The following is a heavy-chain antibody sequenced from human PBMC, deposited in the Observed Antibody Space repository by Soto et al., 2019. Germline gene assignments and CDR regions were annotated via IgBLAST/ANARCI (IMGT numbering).Heavy chain of an antibody. Sequence: QVQLVQSGAEVKKPGASVKVSCKASGYTFTSYGISWVRQAPGQGLEWMGWISAYNGNTNYAQKLQGRVPLTTDTSTSTAYMELRSLRSDDTAVYYCATITMVRGVKYYYYGMDVWGQGTTVTVSS. V-gene: IGHV1-18*01. J-gene: IGHJ6*02. CDR3: ATITMVRGVKYYYYGMDV. CDR1: GYTFTSYG. CDR2: ISAYNGNT. D-gene: IGHD3-10*01.